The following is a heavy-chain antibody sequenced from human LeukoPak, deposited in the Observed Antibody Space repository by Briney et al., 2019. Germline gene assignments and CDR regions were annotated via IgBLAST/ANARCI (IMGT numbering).Heavy chain of an antibody. CDR2: ISVYNGHT. Sequence: ASVKVSCKASGYTFTSYDISWVRQAPGQGLEWMGWISVYNGHTNYAQKLQGRVTMTTDTSTSTAYMELRGLRSDDTAVYYCAREWTSRSGAAAGFPWGQGTLVTVSS. CDR3: AREWTSRSGAAAGFP. D-gene: IGHD6-13*01. V-gene: IGHV1-18*01. J-gene: IGHJ5*02. CDR1: GYTFTSYD.